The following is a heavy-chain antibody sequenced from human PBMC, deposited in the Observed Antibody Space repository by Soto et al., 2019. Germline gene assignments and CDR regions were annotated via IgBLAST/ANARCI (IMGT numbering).Heavy chain of an antibody. J-gene: IGHJ4*02. CDR1: GFTFSTYW. V-gene: IGHV3-7*01. CDR3: ARDRLRLGELSLLGYFDY. CDR2: IKPDGSEK. D-gene: IGHD3-16*02. Sequence: GGSLRLSCAASGFTFSTYWMSWVRQAPGKGLEWVANIKPDGSEKWYVDSVKGRFTISRDNSMDTLSVQMDSLRAEDTAVYYSARDRLRLGELSLLGYFDYWGQGTLVTVSS.